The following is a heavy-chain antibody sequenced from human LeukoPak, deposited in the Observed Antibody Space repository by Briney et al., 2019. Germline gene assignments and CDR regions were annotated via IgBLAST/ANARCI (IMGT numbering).Heavy chain of an antibody. D-gene: IGHD3-10*01. J-gene: IGHJ4*02. V-gene: IGHV3-9*01. CDR2: ISWNSGSI. CDR3: AKDSNPYYGSGSYYSVRKPYYFDY. CDR1: GFTFDDYA. Sequence: GGSLRLSCAASGFTFDDYAMHWVRQAPGKGLEWVSGISWNSGSIGYADSVKGRFTISRDSAKNSLYLQMNSLRAEDTALYYCAKDSNPYYGSGSYYSVRKPYYFDYWGQGTLVTVSS.